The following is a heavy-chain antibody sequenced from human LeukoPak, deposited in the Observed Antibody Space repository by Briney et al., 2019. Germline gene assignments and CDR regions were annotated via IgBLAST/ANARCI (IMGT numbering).Heavy chain of an antibody. CDR3: TRHDTVIRGWFDP. CDR2: ISSSSNTI. Sequence: GGSLRLSCAASGFTFSSYSMNWVRQAPGKGLEWLSYISSSSNTIYYADSVKGRFTISRDNAKDSLYLQMNSLRGEDTAVYYCTRHDTVIRGWFDPWGQGTRVTVSS. V-gene: IGHV3-48*01. D-gene: IGHD4-11*01. CDR1: GFTFSSYS. J-gene: IGHJ5*02.